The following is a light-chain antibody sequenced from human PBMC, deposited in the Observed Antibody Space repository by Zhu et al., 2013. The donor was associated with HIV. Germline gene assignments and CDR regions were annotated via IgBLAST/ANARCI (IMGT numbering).Light chain of an antibody. V-gene: IGLV3-21*03. CDR1: NIGSKG. J-gene: IGLJ2*01. CDR2: DDS. Sequence: SYDLAQPSSVSVAPGKTARITCGGHNIGSKGVHWYQQKPGQAPVLVLYDDSDRPSGIPERFSGSNSGSTATLTITRVEAGDEADYYCQVWDTSDHVVFGGGTKLTVL. CDR3: QVWDTSDHVV.